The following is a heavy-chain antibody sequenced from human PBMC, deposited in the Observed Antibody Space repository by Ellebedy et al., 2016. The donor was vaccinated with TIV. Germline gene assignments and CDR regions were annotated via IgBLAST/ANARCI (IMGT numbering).Heavy chain of an antibody. CDR3: ARGNIVAKYNWFDP. CDR2: IIPIFGTA. J-gene: IGHJ5*02. Sequence: SVKVSXKASGYTFTGYYMHWVRQAPGQGLEWMGGIIPIFGTANYAQKFQGRVTITADESTSTAYMELSSLRSEDTAVYYCARGNIVAKYNWFDPWGQGTLVTVSS. V-gene: IGHV1-69*13. D-gene: IGHD5-12*01. CDR1: GYTFTGYY.